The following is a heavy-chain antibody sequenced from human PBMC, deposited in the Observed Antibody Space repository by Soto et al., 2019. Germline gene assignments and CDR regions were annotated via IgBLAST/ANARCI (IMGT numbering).Heavy chain of an antibody. Sequence: QVQLVQSGAEVKKPGSSVKVSCKASGGTFSSYTISWVRQAPGQGLEWMGRIIPILGIANYAQKFQGRVTITADKSTSTAYMGLSSLRSEDTAVYYCAAKSNTAMDPRYYFDCLGQGTLVTVCS. CDR3: AAKSNTAMDPRYYFDC. J-gene: IGHJ4*02. D-gene: IGHD5-18*01. CDR2: IIPILGIA. CDR1: GGTFSSYT. V-gene: IGHV1-69*02.